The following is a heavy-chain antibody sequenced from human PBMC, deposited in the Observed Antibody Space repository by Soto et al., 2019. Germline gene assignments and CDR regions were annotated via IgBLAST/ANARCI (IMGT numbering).Heavy chain of an antibody. CDR2: LIPSFGTA. Sequence: QVQLVQSGAEVKKPGSSVKVSCKASGGTFSSYAISWVRQAPGQGLEWMGGLIPSFGTANYAQKFQGRVTITADETTSTAHMELSSLRSEDTAVYYCAPEGPNPPAAFDYWGQGTLVTVSS. J-gene: IGHJ4*02. CDR1: GGTFSSYA. V-gene: IGHV1-69*12. CDR3: APEGPNPPAAFDY.